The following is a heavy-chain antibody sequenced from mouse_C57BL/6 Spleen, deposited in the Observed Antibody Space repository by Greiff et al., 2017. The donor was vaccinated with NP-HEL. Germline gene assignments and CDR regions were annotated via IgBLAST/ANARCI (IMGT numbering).Heavy chain of an antibody. D-gene: IGHD5-2*01. Sequence: VQLQQSGPELVKPGASVKISCKASGYAFSSSWMNWVKQRPGKGLEWIGRIYPGDGDTNYNGKFKSKATLTADKSSSTAYMQLSSLTSEDSAVYFCARNRGAMDYWGQGTSVTVSS. V-gene: IGHV1-82*01. CDR1: GYAFSSSW. CDR3: ARNRGAMDY. CDR2: IYPGDGDT. J-gene: IGHJ4*01.